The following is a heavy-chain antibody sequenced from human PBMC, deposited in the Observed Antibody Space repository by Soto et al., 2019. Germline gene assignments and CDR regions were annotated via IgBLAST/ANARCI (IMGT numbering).Heavy chain of an antibody. D-gene: IGHD2-15*01. CDR2: ISGSDGST. CDR1: GFIFSSFA. Sequence: PGGSLRLSCAASGFIFSSFAMSWVRQAPGKGLEWVSTISGSDGSTYYADSVQGRFTISRDNSKNTLSLQMNSLRAEDTAVYYRAKDRFCSGGSCYTDYWGQGTLVTVSS. V-gene: IGHV3-23*01. J-gene: IGHJ4*02. CDR3: AKDRFCSGGSCYTDY.